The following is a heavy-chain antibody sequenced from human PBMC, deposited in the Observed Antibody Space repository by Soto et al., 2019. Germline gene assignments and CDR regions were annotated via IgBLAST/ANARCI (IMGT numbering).Heavy chain of an antibody. V-gene: IGHV3-30-3*01. D-gene: IGHD3-22*01. CDR3: ARDPAVGYYQPYYFDY. CDR1: GFTFSSYA. Sequence: PGGSLRLSCAASGFTFSSYAMHWVRQAPGKGLEWVAVISYGGSNKYYADSVKGRFTISRDNSKNTLYLQMNSLRAEDTAVYYCARDPAVGYYQPYYFDYWGQGTLVTVSS. J-gene: IGHJ4*02. CDR2: ISYGGSNK.